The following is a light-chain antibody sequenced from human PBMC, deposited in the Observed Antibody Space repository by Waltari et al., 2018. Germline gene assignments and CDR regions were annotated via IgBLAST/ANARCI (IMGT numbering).Light chain of an antibody. J-gene: IGLJ2*01. CDR1: SSNIGSNA. V-gene: IGLV1-44*01. Sequence: QSVLTQPPSASGTPGKRVTISCSGSSSNIGSNAVTWYQQLPGTAPKLVIYSNNERPSGVPDRFSGSKSGTSASLAISGLQSEDEADYYCAAWDDSLSVVFGGGTKLTVL. CDR3: AAWDDSLSVV. CDR2: SNN.